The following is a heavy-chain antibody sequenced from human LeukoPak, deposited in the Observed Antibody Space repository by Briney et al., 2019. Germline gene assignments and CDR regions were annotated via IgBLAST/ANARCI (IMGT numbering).Heavy chain of an antibody. D-gene: IGHD2-2*01. V-gene: IGHV4-34*01. CDR2: INHSGST. CDR3: ATQTLRGYCSSTSCSPLDY. J-gene: IGHJ4*02. CDR1: GGSFSGYY. Sequence: PSETLSLTCAVYGGSFSGYYWSWIRQPPGKGLEWIGEINHSGSTNYNPSLKSRVTISVDTSKNQFSLKLSSVTAADTAVYYRATQTLRGYCSSTSCSPLDYWGQGTLVTVSS.